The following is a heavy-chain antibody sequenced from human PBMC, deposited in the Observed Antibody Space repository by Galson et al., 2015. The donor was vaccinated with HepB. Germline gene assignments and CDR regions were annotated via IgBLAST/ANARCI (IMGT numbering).Heavy chain of an antibody. D-gene: IGHD4-11*01. V-gene: IGHV1-24*01. CDR2: FDPKNGET. CDR1: GYTFTEFT. Sequence: SVKVSCKASGYTFTEFTMHWVRQAPGKGLEWMGGFDPKNGETIYAQKFQGRVTMTEDTSTDTAYMELSSLRAEDTAVYYCATQPVTTEYYYGMDVWGQGTTVTVSS. J-gene: IGHJ6*02. CDR3: ATQPVTTEYYYGMDV.